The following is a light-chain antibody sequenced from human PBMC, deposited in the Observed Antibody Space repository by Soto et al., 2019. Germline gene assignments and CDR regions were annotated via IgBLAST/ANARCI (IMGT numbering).Light chain of an antibody. CDR2: DAS. J-gene: IGKJ5*01. CDR1: QSISSY. Sequence: DIQMTQSPSTLSAPVGDRVTITGRASQSISSYLNWYKQKPGRAPKLLIYDASNLEAGVPSRFRGSGSGTDFTFTISRLKPEDIATDYCQQYENIPTFGQGTRLEIK. CDR3: QQYENIPT. V-gene: IGKV1-33*01.